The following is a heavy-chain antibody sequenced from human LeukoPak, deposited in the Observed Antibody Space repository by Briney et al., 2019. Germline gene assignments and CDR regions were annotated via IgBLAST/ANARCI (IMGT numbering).Heavy chain of an antibody. J-gene: IGHJ6*03. CDR1: GFTFSSYG. D-gene: IGHD2-2*01. Sequence: GGSLRLSCAASGFTFSSYGVHWVRQAPGKGLEWVASIRYDGSNKYYADSVKGGFTICSDNSKNTLYLQMNSLRDEDTAVYYCAKERGDIVVVPAAIEWYYMDVWGKGTTVTVSS. CDR3: AKERGDIVVVPAAIEWYYMDV. CDR2: IRYDGSNK. V-gene: IGHV3-30*02.